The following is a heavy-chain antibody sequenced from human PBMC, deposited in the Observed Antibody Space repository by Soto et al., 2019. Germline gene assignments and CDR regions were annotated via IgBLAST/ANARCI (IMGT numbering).Heavy chain of an antibody. D-gene: IGHD2-15*01. CDR2: ISNDGSNK. V-gene: IGHV3-30*18. CDR1: GFTFRSYG. Sequence: QVQLVESGGGVVQPGTSLRLSCAASGFTFRSYGMHWVRQAPGKGLEWLAVISNDGSNKYLADSVKGRLALSRYNSRNTLYLQINSLRVEDTAVYYSGKDALDCSGGACPLYYYYGMDVWGQGATVTVSS. CDR3: GKDALDCSGGACPLYYYYGMDV. J-gene: IGHJ6*02.